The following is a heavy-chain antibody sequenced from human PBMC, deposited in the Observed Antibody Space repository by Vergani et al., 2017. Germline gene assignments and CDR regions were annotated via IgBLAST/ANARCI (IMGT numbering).Heavy chain of an antibody. D-gene: IGHD3-10*01. V-gene: IGHV4-61*02. CDR2: IHSSGTT. CDR3: ARDSWTSELRGVYWFDT. CDR1: GGSITSGSFY. Sequence: QVQLHESGPGLVKPSQTLSLTCTVSGGSITSGSFYWSWIRQPAGKGLEWIGRIHSSGTTNYNPSLKSRVTLLVDTSKNKLSLRMTSVTAADTAVYYCARDSWTSELRGVYWFDTWGQGTLVSVSS. J-gene: IGHJ5*02.